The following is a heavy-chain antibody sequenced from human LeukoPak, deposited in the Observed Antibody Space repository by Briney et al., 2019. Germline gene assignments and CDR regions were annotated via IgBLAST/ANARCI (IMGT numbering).Heavy chain of an antibody. D-gene: IGHD6-19*01. CDR2: IYYSGTT. CDR3: ARVGIAVASPFFDY. Sequence: PSETLSLTCTVSGGSVSSGSYYWTWIRQPPGKGLEWIGYIYYSGTTNYNPSLKGRVTISVDTSKNQFSLKLGSVTAADTAVYYCARVGIAVASPFFDYWGQGTLVTVSS. J-gene: IGHJ4*02. V-gene: IGHV4-61*01. CDR1: GGSVSSGSYY.